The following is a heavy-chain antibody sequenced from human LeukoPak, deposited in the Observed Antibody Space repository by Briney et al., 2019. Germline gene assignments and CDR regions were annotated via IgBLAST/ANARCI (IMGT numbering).Heavy chain of an antibody. CDR2: INHSGST. J-gene: IGHJ6*03. Sequence: PSETLSLTCAVYGGSFSGYYWSWIRQPPGKGLEWIGEINHSGSTNHNPSLKSRVTISVDTSKNQFSLKLSSVTAADTAVYYCARGGTITIFGVVIMHYYYYMDVWGKGTTVTVSS. V-gene: IGHV4-34*01. CDR3: ARGGTITIFGVVIMHYYYYMDV. D-gene: IGHD3-3*01. CDR1: GGSFSGYY.